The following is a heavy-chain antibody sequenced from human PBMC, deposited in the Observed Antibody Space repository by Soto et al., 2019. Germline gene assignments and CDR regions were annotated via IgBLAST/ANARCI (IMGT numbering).Heavy chain of an antibody. CDR3: AKCFDYDGGGFGFDP. Sequence: GGSLRLSCAASGFTFSSYDMSWVRQAPGKGLEWVSGISESGSSTYYADSVRGRFTISRDNSNNTLFLQMVSLRAEDTAVYYCAKCFDYDGGGFGFDPWGQGTPVTVSS. CDR1: GFTFSSYD. CDR2: ISESGSST. J-gene: IGHJ5*02. D-gene: IGHD3-22*01. V-gene: IGHV3-23*01.